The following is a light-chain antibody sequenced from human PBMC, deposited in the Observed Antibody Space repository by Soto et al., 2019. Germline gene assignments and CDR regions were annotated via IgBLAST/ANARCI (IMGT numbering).Light chain of an antibody. Sequence: AIQMTQSPSSLSASVGDRVTITCRASQGISNDLAWYQQKPGKAPKLLIYAASSLQSGVPPRFSGSGSGTDFTLTISRLQPEDCATYFCLQDYNFPYTFGQGTKLEIK. CDR1: QGISND. CDR3: LQDYNFPYT. J-gene: IGKJ2*01. V-gene: IGKV1-6*01. CDR2: AAS.